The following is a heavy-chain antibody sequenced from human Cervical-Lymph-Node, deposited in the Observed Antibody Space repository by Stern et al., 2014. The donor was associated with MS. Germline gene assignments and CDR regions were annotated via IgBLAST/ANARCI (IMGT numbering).Heavy chain of an antibody. CDR1: GYTFTSYY. CDR2: INPSDGST. CDR3: ATDEGAPRSIDY. J-gene: IGHJ4*02. V-gene: IGHV1-46*01. Sequence: QMQLVQSGAEVRKPGASVTVSCKTSGYTFTSYYIHWVRQAPGQGLEWMGMINPSDGSTNYAQKFQGRVTMTRDTSTSTVFMELSSLTSEDTAVYYCATDEGAPRSIDYWGQGTLVTVSS. D-gene: IGHD1-26*01.